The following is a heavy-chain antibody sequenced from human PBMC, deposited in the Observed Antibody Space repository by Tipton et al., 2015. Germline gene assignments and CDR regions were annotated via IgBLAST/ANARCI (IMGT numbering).Heavy chain of an antibody. V-gene: IGHV4-61*01. CDR3: ARDLERGMDV. CDR1: GYSISSGYY. CDR2: ISYTENT. D-gene: IGHD5-24*01. J-gene: IGHJ6*02. Sequence: TLSLTCDVSGYSISSGYYWSWIRQPPGKGLEWIGYISYTENTHNNPSLKSRVTISLDTSKNQFSLTLSSVTAADTAVYYCARDLERGMDVWGQGTTVTVSS.